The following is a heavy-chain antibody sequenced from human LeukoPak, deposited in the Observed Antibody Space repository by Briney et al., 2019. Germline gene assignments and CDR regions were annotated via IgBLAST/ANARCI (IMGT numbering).Heavy chain of an antibody. CDR2: IYYSGST. D-gene: IGHD3-3*01. J-gene: IGHJ4*02. CDR1: GGSISSYY. CDR3: ARGGLTYYDFWSGTPLDY. V-gene: IGHV4-59*01. Sequence: SETLSLTCIVSGGSISSYYWSWIRQPPGKGLEWIGYIYYSGSTNYNPSLKSRVTISVDTSKNQFSLKLSSVTAADTAVYYCARGGLTYYDFWSGTPLDYWGQGTLVTVSS.